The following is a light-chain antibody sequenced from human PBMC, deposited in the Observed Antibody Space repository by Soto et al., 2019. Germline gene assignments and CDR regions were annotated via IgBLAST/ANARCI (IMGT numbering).Light chain of an antibody. CDR2: DAS. Sequence: DIQMTQSPSTLSASVGDRVTITCRASQSISSWLAWYQQKPGKAPKLLIYDASSLESGVPSRFSGSGSGTEFTLTISRLQSEDFATYYCQQYYSFPRTFGQGTKVDIK. J-gene: IGKJ1*01. V-gene: IGKV1-5*01. CDR1: QSISSW. CDR3: QQYYSFPRT.